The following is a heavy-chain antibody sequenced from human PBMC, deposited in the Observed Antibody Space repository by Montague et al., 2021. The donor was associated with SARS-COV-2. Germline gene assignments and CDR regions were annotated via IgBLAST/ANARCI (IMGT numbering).Heavy chain of an antibody. J-gene: IGHJ4*02. V-gene: IGHV3-74*01. CDR1: GFTFSSYW. Sequence: SLRLSCAASGFTFSSYWMHWVRQAPGKGLVWVSRINSDGSSTSYADSVKGRFTISRDNAKNSLYLQMNSLRAEDTAVYYCARVKPSIAARNYFDYWGQGTLVTVSS. CDR3: ARVKPSIAARNYFDY. D-gene: IGHD6-6*01. CDR2: INSDGSST.